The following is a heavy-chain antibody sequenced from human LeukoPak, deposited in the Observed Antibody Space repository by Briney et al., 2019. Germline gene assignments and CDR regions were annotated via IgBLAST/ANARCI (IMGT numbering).Heavy chain of an antibody. Sequence: PETLSLTCAVYGGSFSGYYWSWIRQPPGKGLEWIGEINHSGSTNYNPSLKSRVTISVDTSKNQFSLKLSSVTAADTAVYYCARAPPSRYLGYWGQGTLVTVSS. J-gene: IGHJ4*02. V-gene: IGHV4-34*01. CDR1: GGSFSGYY. CDR3: ARAPPSRYLGY. CDR2: INHSGST. D-gene: IGHD6-13*01.